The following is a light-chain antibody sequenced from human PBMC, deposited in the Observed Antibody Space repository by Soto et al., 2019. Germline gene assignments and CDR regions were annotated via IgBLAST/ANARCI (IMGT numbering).Light chain of an antibody. J-gene: IGKJ5*01. CDR2: LIS. V-gene: IGKV2-28*01. CDR3: MQAVHTLT. Sequence: DIVMTQSPLSLPVTPGEPASISCRSSQSLLHSDGHTYLEWYVQKPGQSPQLLIYLISNRASGVSDRFSGSGSGTAFTLKISRVEAEDVGVYYCMQAVHTLTFGQGTRLEIK. CDR1: QSLLHSDGHTY.